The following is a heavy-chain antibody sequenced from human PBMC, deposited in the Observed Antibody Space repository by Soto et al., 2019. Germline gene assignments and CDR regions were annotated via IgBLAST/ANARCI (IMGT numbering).Heavy chain of an antibody. V-gene: IGHV4-59*02. CDR2: MYFGGSF. CDR1: GASVSHGY. Sequence: QMQLQASGPGLVKPSETLSLTCNVSGASVSHGYWSWIRQPPGKGLEWIGFMYFGGSFNYNPSLPCRATIAVETSKIQFSMKLTSVTASDTAVYYCARSYYDSTGFAVDPWGQGTLVTVSS. D-gene: IGHD3-22*01. J-gene: IGHJ5*02. CDR3: ARSYYDSTGFAVDP.